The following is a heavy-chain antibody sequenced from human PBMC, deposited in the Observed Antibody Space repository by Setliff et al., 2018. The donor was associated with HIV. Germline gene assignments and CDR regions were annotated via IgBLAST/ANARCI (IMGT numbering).Heavy chain of an antibody. D-gene: IGHD3-10*01. CDR3: ARHSGVASPNWFDP. CDR1: GGSFNGYY. V-gene: IGHV4-4*09. CDR2: IYSSGST. Sequence: NPSETLSLTCAVYGGSFNGYYWSWIRQPPGRGLEWIGYIYSSGSTNFNPPLQSRVTISVDTSKNQFSLKLSSVTAADTAVYYCARHSGVASPNWFDPWGQGTLVTVSS. J-gene: IGHJ5*02.